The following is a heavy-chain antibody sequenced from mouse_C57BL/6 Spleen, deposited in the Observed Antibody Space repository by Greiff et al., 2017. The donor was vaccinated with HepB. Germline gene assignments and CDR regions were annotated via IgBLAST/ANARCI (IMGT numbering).Heavy chain of an antibody. V-gene: IGHV7-1*01. CDR3: ARDRTGAMDY. Sequence: EVKLMESGGGLVQSGRSLRLSCATSGFTFSDFYMEWVRQAPGKGLEWIAASRNKANDYTTEYSASVKGRFIVSRDTSQSILYLQMNALRAEDTAIYYCARDRTGAMDYWGQGTSVTVSS. CDR1: GFTFSDFY. CDR2: SRNKANDYTT. J-gene: IGHJ4*01.